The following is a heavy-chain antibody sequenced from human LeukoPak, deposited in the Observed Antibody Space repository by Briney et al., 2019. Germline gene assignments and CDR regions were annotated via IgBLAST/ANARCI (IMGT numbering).Heavy chain of an antibody. V-gene: IGHV3-7*01. Sequence: QPGGSLRLSCVASGFTFSSYWMSWVRQAPGKGLEWVANIKHDGSEKYYEDSVKGRFTISRDNAKNSLYLQMNSLRAEDTAVYYCARASYDSSGYYYVYFDYWGPGTLVTASS. CDR2: IKHDGSEK. D-gene: IGHD3-22*01. J-gene: IGHJ4*02. CDR3: ARASYDSSGYYYVYFDY. CDR1: GFTFSSYW.